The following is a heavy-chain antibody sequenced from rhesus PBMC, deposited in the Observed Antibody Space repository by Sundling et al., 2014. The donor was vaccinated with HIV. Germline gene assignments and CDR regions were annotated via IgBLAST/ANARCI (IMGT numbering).Heavy chain of an antibody. CDR3: ARGRRYYSGDYFFDY. Sequence: QVQLQESGPGLVKPSETLSLTCAVSGGSISGDYGWGWIRQPPGKELEWIGSIYGSGGNTYYSSSLKSRITISRDTSKNQISLNLSSVTASDTAVYYCARGRRYYSGDYFFDYWGQESWSPSPQ. CDR1: GGSISGDYG. V-gene: IGHV4-106*01. CDR2: IYGSGGNT. D-gene: IGHD3-16*01. J-gene: IGHJ4*01.